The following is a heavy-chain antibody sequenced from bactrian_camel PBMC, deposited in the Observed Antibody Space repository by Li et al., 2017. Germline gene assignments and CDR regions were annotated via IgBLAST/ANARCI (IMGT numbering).Heavy chain of an antibody. CDR2: IYSDGSIT. D-gene: IGHD6*01. CDR3: AAETLLDRTVVAGSFGY. V-gene: IGHV3-2*01. CDR1: GFSLSNYY. J-gene: IGHJ6*01. Sequence: HVQLVESGGGLVQPGGSLRLSCASSGFSLSNYYMTWVRQAPGKGLEWVSSIYSDGSITYYADSVKDRFIISRDNAKNTVYLQMNSLKPEDTAVYYCAAETLLDRTVVAGSFGYWGQGTQVTVS.